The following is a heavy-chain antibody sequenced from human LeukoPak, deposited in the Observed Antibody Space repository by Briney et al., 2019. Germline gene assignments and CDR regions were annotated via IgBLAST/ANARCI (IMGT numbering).Heavy chain of an antibody. CDR3: AAYYYDPHY. CDR1: GLTFSMFW. D-gene: IGHD3-22*01. CDR2: INGDGSST. Sequence: GGSLRLSCAASGLTFSMFWMHWVRQAPGKGLVWVSRINGDGSSTNYADSVKGRFTISRDNAKSTLYLQMTSLRAEDTAVYYCAAYYYDPHYWGKGTLVTVSS. J-gene: IGHJ4*02. V-gene: IGHV3-74*01.